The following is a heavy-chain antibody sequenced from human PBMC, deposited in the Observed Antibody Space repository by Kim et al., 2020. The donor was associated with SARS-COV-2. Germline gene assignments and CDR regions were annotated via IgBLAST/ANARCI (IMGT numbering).Heavy chain of an antibody. CDR3: ARHLVADKTYNWFDS. Sequence: DSVKGRFTISRDNSKNTLYLQMNGLRAEDAAVYYCARHLVADKTYNWFDSWGQGTLVTVSS. V-gene: IGHV3-66*04. J-gene: IGHJ5*01. D-gene: IGHD2-8*02.